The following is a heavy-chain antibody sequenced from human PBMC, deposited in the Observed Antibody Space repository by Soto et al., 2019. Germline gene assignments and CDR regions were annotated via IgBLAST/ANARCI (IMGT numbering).Heavy chain of an antibody. V-gene: IGHV4-61*01. CDR1: GGSVSSDSYY. J-gene: IGHJ5*02. D-gene: IGHD1-7*01. Sequence: SETLSLTCTVSGGSVSSDSYYWSWIRQPPGKGLEWIGYVYYSGSTKYNPSLKSRVSISIDTSKNQLSLKLSSVTAADTAIYYCARDSHSPWNSVRGWFDPCGQRALVTVSS. CDR2: VYYSGST. CDR3: ARDSHSPWNSVRGWFDP.